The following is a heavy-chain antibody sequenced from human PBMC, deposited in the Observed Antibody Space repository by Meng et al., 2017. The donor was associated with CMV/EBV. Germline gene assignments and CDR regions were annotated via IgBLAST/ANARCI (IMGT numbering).Heavy chain of an antibody. Sequence: CTASGYTFSGYFIHWIRQAPGQRLEWMGWIKPNNRDTKYAERFQGRVTMTRDTSTNTVYMELDSLRFVDTAIYYCAKDESNGYTDYWGPGTLVTVSS. J-gene: IGHJ4*02. V-gene: IGHV1-2*02. CDR3: AKDESNGYTDY. CDR2: IKPNNRDT. CDR1: GYTFSGYF. D-gene: IGHD5-18*01.